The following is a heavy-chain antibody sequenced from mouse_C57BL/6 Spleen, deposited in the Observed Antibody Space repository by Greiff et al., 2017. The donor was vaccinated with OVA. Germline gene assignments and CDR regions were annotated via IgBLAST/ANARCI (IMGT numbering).Heavy chain of an antibody. D-gene: IGHD1-1*01. CDR2: IHPNSGST. J-gene: IGHJ4*01. Sequence: VQLQQPGAELVKPGASVKLSCKASGYTFTSYWMHWVKQRPGQGLEWIGMIHPNSGSTNYNEKFKSKATLTVDKSSSTAYMQLSSLTSEDSAVYYCARRDYYYCSSPYYYAMDYWGQGTSVTVSS. CDR1: GYTFTSYW. CDR3: ARRDYYYCSSPYYYAMDY. V-gene: IGHV1-64*01.